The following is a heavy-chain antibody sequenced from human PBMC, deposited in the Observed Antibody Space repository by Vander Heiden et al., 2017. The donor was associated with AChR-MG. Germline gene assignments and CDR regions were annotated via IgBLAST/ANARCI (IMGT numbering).Heavy chain of an antibody. D-gene: IGHD3-10*01. CDR2: ISYDGSNK. J-gene: IGHJ3*02. V-gene: IGHV3-30*18. CDR1: GFTFSSYG. CDR3: AKAGATGASNAFDI. Sequence: QVQLVESGGGVVQPGRSLRLSCAASGFTFSSYGMHWVRQAPGKGLEWVAVISYDGSNKYYADSVKGRFTISRDNSKNTLYLQMNSMRAEDTAVYYCAKAGATGASNAFDIWGQGTMVTVSS.